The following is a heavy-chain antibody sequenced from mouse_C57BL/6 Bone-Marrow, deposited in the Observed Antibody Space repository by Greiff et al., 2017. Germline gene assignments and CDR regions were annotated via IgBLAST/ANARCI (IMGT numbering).Heavy chain of an antibody. Sequence: EVQLQQSGPVLVKPGASVKMSCKASGYTFTDYSMNWVKQSHGKSLEWIGVLNPYNGGTSYNQKFKGKATLTVDKSSSTAYMELNSLTSEDSAVYYCARSPNYYGSSYVDDWGQGTTLTVSS. CDR1: GYTFTDYS. J-gene: IGHJ2*01. D-gene: IGHD1-1*01. V-gene: IGHV1-19*01. CDR3: ARSPNYYGSSYVDD. CDR2: LNPYNGGT.